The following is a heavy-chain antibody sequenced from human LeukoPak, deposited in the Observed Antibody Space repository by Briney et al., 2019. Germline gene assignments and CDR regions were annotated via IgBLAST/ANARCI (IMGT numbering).Heavy chain of an antibody. Sequence: GGSLRLSCAASGFTFSSYSINWVRQAPGKGLEWVSSISSSSSYIYYADSVKGQFTISRDNAKNSLYLQMNSLRAEDTAVYYCARNKKGDRYTYGHDYWGQGTLVTVSS. V-gene: IGHV3-21*01. CDR2: ISSSSSYI. CDR1: GFTFSSYS. J-gene: IGHJ4*02. D-gene: IGHD5-18*01. CDR3: ARNKKGDRYTYGHDY.